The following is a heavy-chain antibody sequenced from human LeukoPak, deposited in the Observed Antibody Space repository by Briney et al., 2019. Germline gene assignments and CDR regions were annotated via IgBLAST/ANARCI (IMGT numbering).Heavy chain of an antibody. Sequence: ASVKVSCKASGYTFTSYDINWVRQATGQGLEWMGWMNPNSGNTGYAQKFQGRVTMTRNTSISTAYMELSSLTSDDTAVYYCARDHHTSAYYFDPWGQGTLVTVSS. CDR2: MNPNSGNT. V-gene: IGHV1-8*01. CDR3: ARDHHTSAYYFDP. D-gene: IGHD1-26*01. J-gene: IGHJ5*02. CDR1: GYTFTSYD.